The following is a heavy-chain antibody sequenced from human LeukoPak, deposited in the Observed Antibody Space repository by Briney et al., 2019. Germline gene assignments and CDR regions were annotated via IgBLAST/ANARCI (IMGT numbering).Heavy chain of an antibody. CDR2: VYHSGST. J-gene: IGHJ2*01. Sequence: PGGSLRLSCAASGFTFSSYGMHWVRQPPGKGLEWIGEVYHSGSTNYNPSLKRRVTISVDESKNQFSLRLSSVTAADTAVYCCARVLGGSYADWYFDLWGRGTLVTVSS. CDR3: ARVLGGSYADWYFDL. CDR1: GFTFSSYG. V-gene: IGHV4-4*01. D-gene: IGHD1-26*01.